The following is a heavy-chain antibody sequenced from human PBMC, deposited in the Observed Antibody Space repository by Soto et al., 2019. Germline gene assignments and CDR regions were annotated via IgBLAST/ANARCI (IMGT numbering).Heavy chain of an antibody. CDR2: SRNKANSHTT. CDR3: ARAYYKSNHWASDI. J-gene: IGHJ3*02. V-gene: IGHV3-72*01. Sequence: PGGSLRLSCAGSGFTFSDHYMDWVRQAPGKGLEWVGRSRNKANSHTTEYAASVKGRFTISRDDSKNSLYLQMDSLKTEDTAVYYCARAYYKSNHWASDIWGQGTMVTVSS. D-gene: IGHD3-22*01. CDR1: GFTFSDHY.